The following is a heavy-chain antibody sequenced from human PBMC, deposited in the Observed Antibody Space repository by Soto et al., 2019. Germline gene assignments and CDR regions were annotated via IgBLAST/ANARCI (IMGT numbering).Heavy chain of an antibody. CDR3: ARGWANSSGWYYYYMDV. D-gene: IGHD6-19*01. V-gene: IGHV6-1*01. CDR1: GDSVSSNSAA. CDR2: TYYRSKWYN. J-gene: IGHJ6*03. Sequence: KQSQTLSLTCAISGDSVSSNSAAWNWIRQSPSRGLEWLGRTYYRSKWYNDYAVSVKSRITINPDTSKNQFSLQLNSVTPEDTAVYYCARGWANSSGWYYYYMDVWGKGTTVTVSS.